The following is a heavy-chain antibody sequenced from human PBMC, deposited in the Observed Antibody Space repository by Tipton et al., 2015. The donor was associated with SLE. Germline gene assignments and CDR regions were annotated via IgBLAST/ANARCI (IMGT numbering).Heavy chain of an antibody. Sequence: TLSLTCTVSGASISTYYWSWVRQPPGKGREWIGYVYENDFTNYNPSLKSRVTISVDTSKNQFSLKLSSVTAADTAVYYCARGYSGCYYYYSFMDVFCKVSTVSVSS. CDR2: VYENDFT. CDR3: ARGYSGCYYYYSFMDV. CDR1: GASISTYY. D-gene: IGHD5-12*01. J-gene: IGHJ6*03. V-gene: IGHV4-59*01.